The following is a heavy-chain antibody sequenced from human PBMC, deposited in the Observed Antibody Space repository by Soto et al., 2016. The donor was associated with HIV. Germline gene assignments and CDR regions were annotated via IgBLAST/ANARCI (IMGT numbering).Heavy chain of an antibody. CDR3: ARGASGYDSSGYYFEY. CDR1: GYTFTSYD. D-gene: IGHD3-22*01. V-gene: IGHV1-8*03. J-gene: IGHJ4*02. Sequence: QVQLVQSGAEVKKPGASVKVSCKASGYTFTSYDINWVRQATGQGLEWMGWMNPNSCNTGYAQKFQGRVTITRNTSISTAYMELSSLRSEDTAVYYCARGASGYDSSGYYFEYWGQGTLVTVSS. CDR2: MNPNSCNT.